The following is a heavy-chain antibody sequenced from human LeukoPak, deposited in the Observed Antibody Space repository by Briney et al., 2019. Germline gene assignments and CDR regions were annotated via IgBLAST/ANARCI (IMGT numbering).Heavy chain of an antibody. Sequence: ASVKVSCKASGYTFTGHFMHWVRQAPGQGLEWMGWISPNSGDTNYAQKFQGRVTMTRDTSISTAYMELRSLRSDDTAVYYCARAGNILTGYYLGNWFDPWGQGTLVTVSS. CDR2: ISPNSGDT. CDR3: ARAGNILTGYYLGNWFDP. D-gene: IGHD3-9*01. J-gene: IGHJ5*02. V-gene: IGHV1-2*02. CDR1: GYTFTGHF.